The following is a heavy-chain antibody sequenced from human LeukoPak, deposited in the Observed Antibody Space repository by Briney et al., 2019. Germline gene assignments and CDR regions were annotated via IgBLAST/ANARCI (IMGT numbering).Heavy chain of an antibody. J-gene: IGHJ6*02. CDR3: AREWCSGGSCHNPSYYYGMDV. Sequence: ASVKVSCKASGYTFTSYGISWVRQAPGQGLEWMGRIIPILGIANYAQKFQGRVTITADKSTSTAYMELSSLRSEDTAVYYCAREWCSGGSCHNPSYYYGMDVWGQGTTVTVSS. CDR2: IIPILGIA. V-gene: IGHV1-69*04. D-gene: IGHD2-15*01. CDR1: GYTFTSYG.